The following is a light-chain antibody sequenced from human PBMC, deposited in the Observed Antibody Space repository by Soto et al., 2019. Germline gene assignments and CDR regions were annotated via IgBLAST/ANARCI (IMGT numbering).Light chain of an antibody. CDR2: GAS. CDR3: QKYGSSPLT. Sequence: EIVLTQSPGTLSLSPGERATLSCRASQSVSSSYLAWYQQKPGQAPRLLIYGASSRATGIPDRFSGSGSGTDFTLTSSRLEPEDFAVDYCQKYGSSPLTFGQGTKVETK. V-gene: IGKV3-20*01. J-gene: IGKJ1*01. CDR1: QSVSSSY.